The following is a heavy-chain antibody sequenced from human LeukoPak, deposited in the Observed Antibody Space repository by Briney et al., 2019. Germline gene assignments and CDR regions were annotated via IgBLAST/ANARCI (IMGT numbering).Heavy chain of an antibody. D-gene: IGHD6-13*01. CDR1: GGSISSSRYD. Sequence: PSETLSLTCTVSGGSISSSRYDWGWIRQPPGKGREWIGSIYYSGSTYYNPSLKSRVTISVDTSKNQFSLKLSSVTAADTAVYYCARRPRAGFDYWGRGTLVTVSS. CDR2: IYYSGST. V-gene: IGHV4-39*01. CDR3: ARRPRAGFDY. J-gene: IGHJ4*02.